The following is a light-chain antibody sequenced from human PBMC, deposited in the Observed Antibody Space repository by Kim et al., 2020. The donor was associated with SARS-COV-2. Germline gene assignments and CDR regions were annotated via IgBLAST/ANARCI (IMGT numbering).Light chain of an antibody. Sequence: EIVLTQSPGTLSLSPGERATLSCRGSQSVSSSYLAWYQQKPGQAPRLLIYGASSRATGIPDRFSGSGSGTDFTLTISRLEPEDFAVYYCQQYSSSPPVTFGQGTRLEIK. CDR2: GAS. V-gene: IGKV3-20*01. CDR1: QSVSSSY. J-gene: IGKJ5*01. CDR3: QQYSSSPPVT.